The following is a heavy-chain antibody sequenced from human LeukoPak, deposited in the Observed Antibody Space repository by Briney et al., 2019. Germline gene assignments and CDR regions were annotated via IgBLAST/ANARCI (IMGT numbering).Heavy chain of an antibody. V-gene: IGHV3-53*01. D-gene: IGHD5-24*01. CDR1: GFTVSSNY. CDR3: ARKMATTDDY. Sequence: GGSLRLSCAASGFTVSSNYMSWVRQAPGKGLEWVSVISGGGTTYYADSVKGRFTISRDNSNNTLYLQMNSLRAEDTAMYYCARKMATTDDYRGQGTLVTVSS. CDR2: ISGGGTT. J-gene: IGHJ4*02.